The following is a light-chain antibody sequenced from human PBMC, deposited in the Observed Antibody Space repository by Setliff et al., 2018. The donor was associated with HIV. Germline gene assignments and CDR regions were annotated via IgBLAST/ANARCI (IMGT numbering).Light chain of an antibody. V-gene: IGLV2-14*03. CDR3: ASYRSPATYV. CDR2: DVS. J-gene: IGLJ1*01. CDR1: SSDVGGYDF. Sequence: QSALTQPASVSGSPGQSITISCIGTSSDVGGYDFVSWYQQRPGKAPKLIIFDVSERPSGVSHRFSGSKSGNTASLTISGLQTEDEADYFCASYRSPATYVFGIGTKAT.